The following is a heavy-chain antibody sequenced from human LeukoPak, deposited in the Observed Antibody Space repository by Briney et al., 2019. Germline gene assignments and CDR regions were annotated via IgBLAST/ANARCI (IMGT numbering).Heavy chain of an antibody. D-gene: IGHD6-25*01. V-gene: IGHV3-7*03. CDR1: GFSFNNYR. Sequence: PGGSLRLSCVASGFSFNNYRTTWVRQAPGKGLEWVANIKQDGSGKQYVDSVKGRFAISRDNAKKSLYLQINTLRAEDTAVYYCVRGPHIAATSYWGQGTLVTVSS. CDR3: VRGPHIAATSY. J-gene: IGHJ4*02. CDR2: IKQDGSGK.